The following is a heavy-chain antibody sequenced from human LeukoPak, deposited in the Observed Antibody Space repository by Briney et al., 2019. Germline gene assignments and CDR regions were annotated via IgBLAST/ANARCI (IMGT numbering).Heavy chain of an antibody. V-gene: IGHV3-23*01. CDR1: GFTLRSYA. D-gene: IGHD3-16*01. Sequence: GGSLRLSCAPSGFTLRSYAMSWVRHAPGGGRVGVSAISGSGGSTYYADSVKGRFTISRDNSKNTLYLQMNSLRAEDTAVYYCAKDLGVRNNDYWGQGTLVTVSS. CDR3: AKDLGVRNNDY. J-gene: IGHJ4*02. CDR2: ISGSGGST.